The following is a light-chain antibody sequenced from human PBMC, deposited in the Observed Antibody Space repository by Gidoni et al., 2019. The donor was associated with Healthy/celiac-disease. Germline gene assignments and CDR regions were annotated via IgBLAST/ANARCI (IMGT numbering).Light chain of an antibody. J-gene: IGKJ1*01. Sequence: DIQMTQSPSSLSASVGDRVTITCRASQSISSYLNWYQQKPGKAPELLIYAASRLQSGVPSRFSGSGSRTDFTLTISSLQHEDFANYYCQQSYSTPQTFGQGTKVEIK. CDR2: AAS. CDR3: QQSYSTPQT. V-gene: IGKV1-39*01. CDR1: QSISSY.